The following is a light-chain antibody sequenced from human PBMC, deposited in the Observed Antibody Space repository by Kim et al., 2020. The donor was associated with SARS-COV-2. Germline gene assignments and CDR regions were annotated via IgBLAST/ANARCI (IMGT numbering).Light chain of an antibody. V-gene: IGKV3-15*01. CDR3: RQYNNLPPLT. Sequence: EIVMTQSPATLSVSPGERATLSCRASQSVSSNLAWYQQKPGQAPRLLIYGASTRATGIPARFSGSGSGTEFTLTISSLQSEDFAVYYCRQYNNLPPLTFAG. J-gene: IGKJ4*01. CDR1: QSVSSN. CDR2: GAS.